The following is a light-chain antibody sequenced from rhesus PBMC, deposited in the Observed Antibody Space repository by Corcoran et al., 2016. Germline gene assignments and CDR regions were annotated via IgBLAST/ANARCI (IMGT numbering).Light chain of an antibody. CDR3: LQYDNSPWT. Sequence: DIQMTQSPSSLSASVGDTFTITCRASQRISSWLDWYQQKPGKAPKLLIYKTSSLQSGVPSRFSGSGSGTDFTLTISSLQPEDFASYYCLQYDNSPWTFGQGTKVEIK. CDR2: KTS. J-gene: IGKJ1*01. CDR1: QRISSW. V-gene: IGKV1-22*01.